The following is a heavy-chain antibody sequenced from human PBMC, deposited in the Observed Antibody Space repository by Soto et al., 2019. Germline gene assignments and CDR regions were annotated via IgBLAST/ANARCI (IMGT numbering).Heavy chain of an antibody. D-gene: IGHD4-17*01. J-gene: IGHJ4*02. CDR3: ARDYRAVTTRDVTGFDY. V-gene: IGHV3-30-3*01. CDR2: ISYDVSNK. Sequence: QVQLVESGGGVVQPGRSLRLSCAASGFTFSSYAMHWVRQAPGKGLEWVAVISYDVSNKYYADSVKGRFTISRDNSKNTLYLQMNSLRAEDTAVYYCARDYRAVTTRDVTGFDYWGQGTLVTVSS. CDR1: GFTFSSYA.